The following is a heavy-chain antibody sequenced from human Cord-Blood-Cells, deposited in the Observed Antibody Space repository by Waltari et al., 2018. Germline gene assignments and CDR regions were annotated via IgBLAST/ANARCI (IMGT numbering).Heavy chain of an antibody. CDR2: IAYDGSNK. D-gene: IGHD3-16*01. CDR1: GFTFSSYA. V-gene: IGHV3-30-3*01. CDR3: AREGLGEDWYFDL. Sequence: QVQLVESGGGVVQPGRSLRLPCAASGFTFSSYAMHWVRQAPGKGLEWVAVIAYDGSNKYYADSVKGRFTISRDNSKNTLYLQMNSLRAEDTAVYYCAREGLGEDWYFDLWGRGTLVTVSS. J-gene: IGHJ2*01.